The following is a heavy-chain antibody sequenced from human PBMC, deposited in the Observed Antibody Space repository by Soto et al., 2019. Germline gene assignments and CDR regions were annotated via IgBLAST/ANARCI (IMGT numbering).Heavy chain of an antibody. D-gene: IGHD2-2*01. J-gene: IGHJ4*02. Sequence: QVQLVESGGGLDEPGGSLRLSCAASGFTFSDYYMSWLRQAPGKGLEWVSIISSRDDVTYYADSVKGRFIISMDNAQNSLDLQMHSLRVDDTAIYYCARLSRDQGDFWGQGTLVTVSS. V-gene: IGHV3-11*01. CDR3: ARLSRDQGDF. CDR1: GFTFSDYY. CDR2: ISSRDDVT.